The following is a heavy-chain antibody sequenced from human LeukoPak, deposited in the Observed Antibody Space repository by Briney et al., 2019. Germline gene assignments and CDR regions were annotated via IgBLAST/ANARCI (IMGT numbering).Heavy chain of an antibody. Sequence: GGSLRLSCAASGFTFNRYSMLWVRQAPGKGPEWLAVISYDGGITHYADSVKDRFTISRDNSKTTLFLQLNSLRGDDTAVYYCARDSTYFYDGGSSGPHYFDYWGQGTLVTVSS. D-gene: IGHD3-16*01. CDR3: ARDSTYFYDGGSSGPHYFDY. J-gene: IGHJ4*02. CDR1: GFTFNRYS. V-gene: IGHV3-30*01. CDR2: ISYDGGIT.